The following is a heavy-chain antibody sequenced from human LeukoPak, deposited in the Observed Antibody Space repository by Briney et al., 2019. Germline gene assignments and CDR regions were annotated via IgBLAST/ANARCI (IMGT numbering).Heavy chain of an antibody. CDR1: GYTFTSYY. CDR2: INPSGGST. Sequence: ASVKVSCKASGYTFTSYYMHWVRQAPGQGLEWMGIINPSGGSTSYAQKFQGRVTMTRDMSTSTVYMELSSLRSEDTAVYYCARPDYTAGAFDIWGQGTMVTVSS. J-gene: IGHJ3*02. V-gene: IGHV1-46*01. CDR3: ARPDYTAGAFDI. D-gene: IGHD4-11*01.